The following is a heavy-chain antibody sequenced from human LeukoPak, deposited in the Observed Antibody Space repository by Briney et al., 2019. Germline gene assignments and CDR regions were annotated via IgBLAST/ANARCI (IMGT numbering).Heavy chain of an antibody. CDR1: GGSISSSSYY. CDR3: AKKGYYDFWSGYYTEWFDP. V-gene: IGHV4-39*07. D-gene: IGHD3-3*01. J-gene: IGHJ5*02. CDR2: IYYSGST. Sequence: TSETLSLTCTVSGGSISSSSYYWGWIRQPPGKGLEWIGSIYYSGSTNYNPSLKSRVTISVDTSKNQFSLKLSSVTAADTAVYYCAKKGYYDFWSGYYTEWFDPWGQGTLVTVSS.